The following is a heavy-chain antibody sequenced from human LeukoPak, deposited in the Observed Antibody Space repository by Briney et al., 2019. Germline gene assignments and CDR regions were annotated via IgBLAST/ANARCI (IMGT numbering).Heavy chain of an antibody. J-gene: IGHJ5*02. V-gene: IGHV3-7*05. Sequence: GGSLRLFCVASGFTFSTYWMSWVRQAPGKGLEWVANIKKDGSEKYYVDSVKGRFTISRDNAKNSLYLQMNSLRAEDTAVYYCARNAFKFDPWGQGTMASASS. CDR2: IKKDGSEK. D-gene: IGHD3-16*01. CDR1: GFTFSTYW. CDR3: ARNAFKFDP.